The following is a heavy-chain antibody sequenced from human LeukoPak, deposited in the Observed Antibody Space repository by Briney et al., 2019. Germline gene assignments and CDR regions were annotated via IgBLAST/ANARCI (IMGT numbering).Heavy chain of an antibody. CDR2: IWYDGSNK. Sequence: PTGGSLRLSCAASGFTFSSYAMHWVRQAPGKGLEWVAVIWYDGSNKYYADSVKGRFTISRDNSKNTLYLQMNSLRAEDTAVYYCAGDSTSDAFDIWGQGTMATVSS. D-gene: IGHD2-2*01. J-gene: IGHJ3*02. CDR1: GFTFSSYA. V-gene: IGHV3-33*08. CDR3: AGDSTSDAFDI.